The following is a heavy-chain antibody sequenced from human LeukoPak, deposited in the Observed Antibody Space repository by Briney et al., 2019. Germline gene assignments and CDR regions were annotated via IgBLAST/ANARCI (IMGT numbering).Heavy chain of an antibody. J-gene: IGHJ4*02. CDR2: IYYSGST. D-gene: IGHD3-9*01. CDR3: AREDYDILTGYYNIYY. V-gene: IGHV4-39*02. CDR1: GGSISSSSYY. Sequence: SETLSLTCTVSGGSISSSSYYWGWIRQPPGKGLEWIGSIYYSGSTYYNPSLKSRVTISVGTSKYQFSLKLSSVTAADTAVYYCAREDYDILTGYYNIYYWGQGALVTVSS.